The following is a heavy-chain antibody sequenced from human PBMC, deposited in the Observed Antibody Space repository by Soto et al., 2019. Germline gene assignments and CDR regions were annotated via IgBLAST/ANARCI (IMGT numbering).Heavy chain of an antibody. CDR3: ARGAGYCTNGVCWANWFDP. J-gene: IGHJ5*02. V-gene: IGHV1-2*02. Sequence: ASVKVSCKACGYTFTGYYMHWVRQAPGQGREWMGWINPNSGGTNYAQKFQGRVTMTRDTSISTAYMELSRLRSDDTAVYYCARGAGYCTNGVCWANWFDPWGQGTLVTVSS. CDR1: GYTFTGYY. CDR2: INPNSGGT. D-gene: IGHD2-8*01.